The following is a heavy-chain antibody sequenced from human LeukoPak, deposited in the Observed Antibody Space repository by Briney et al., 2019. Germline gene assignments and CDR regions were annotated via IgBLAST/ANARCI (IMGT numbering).Heavy chain of an antibody. V-gene: IGHV4-34*01. CDR2: INHSGST. CDR1: GGSFSGYY. Sequence: SETLSLTCAVYGGSFSGYYWSWIRQPPGKGLEWIGEINHSGSTNYNPSLKSRVTISVDTSKNQFSLKLSSVTAADTAVYYCARGTTTVKIDYWGRGTLVTVSS. J-gene: IGHJ4*02. CDR3: ARGTTTVKIDY. D-gene: IGHD4-17*01.